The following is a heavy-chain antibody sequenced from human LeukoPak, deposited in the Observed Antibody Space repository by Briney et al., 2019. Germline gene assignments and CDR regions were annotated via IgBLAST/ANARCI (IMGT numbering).Heavy chain of an antibody. V-gene: IGHV4-59*01. CDR2: IYYSGST. CDR3: ARDNGAQFDP. CDR1: GGSISRYY. Sequence: PSETLSLTCTVSGGSISRYYWSWIRQPPGKGLEWVGYIYYSGSTKYNPSLKSRVTISVDTSKNQFSLKLSSVTAADTAVYYCARDNGAQFDPWGQGTLVTVSS. J-gene: IGHJ5*02.